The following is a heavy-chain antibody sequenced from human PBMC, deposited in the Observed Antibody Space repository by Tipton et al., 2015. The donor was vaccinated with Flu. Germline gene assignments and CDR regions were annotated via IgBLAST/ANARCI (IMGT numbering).Heavy chain of an antibody. V-gene: IGHV3-48*03. Sequence: SVKGRFTVSRDNAKNSLYLQMDRLRAEDSAVYYCARDKVSAYETYLDYWGQGTLVTVSS. CDR3: ARDKVSAYETYLDY. D-gene: IGHD5-12*01. J-gene: IGHJ4*02.